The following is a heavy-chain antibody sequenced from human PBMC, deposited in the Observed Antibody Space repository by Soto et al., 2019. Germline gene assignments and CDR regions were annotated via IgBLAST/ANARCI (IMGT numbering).Heavy chain of an antibody. CDR3: ARTPYCGGDCYSGTPYYYYGMDV. Sequence: QVQLVQSGAEVKKPGSSVKVSCKASGGTFSSYAISWVRQAPGQGLEWMGGIIPIFGTANYAQKFQGRVTITADESTSTADMELSSLRSEDTAVYYCARTPYCGGDCYSGTPYYYYGMDVWGQGTTVTVSS. CDR1: GGTFSSYA. D-gene: IGHD2-21*02. V-gene: IGHV1-69*01. CDR2: IIPIFGTA. J-gene: IGHJ6*02.